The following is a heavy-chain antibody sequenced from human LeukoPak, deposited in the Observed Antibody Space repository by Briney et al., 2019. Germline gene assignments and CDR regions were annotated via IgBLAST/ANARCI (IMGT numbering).Heavy chain of an antibody. V-gene: IGHV3-53*01. J-gene: IGHJ3*02. CDR1: GFIVSSNH. D-gene: IGHD5-18*01. CDR2: IYSGGGT. CDR3: AARWGYNGFDI. Sequence: AESLRLSCTASGFIVSSNHMCWVRQAPPQGLEWVSVIYSGGGTYYADSVTGRFTISRDKSKNTLYLQMNSLRAEDTALFYCAARWGYNGFDIWGQGTMVAVSS.